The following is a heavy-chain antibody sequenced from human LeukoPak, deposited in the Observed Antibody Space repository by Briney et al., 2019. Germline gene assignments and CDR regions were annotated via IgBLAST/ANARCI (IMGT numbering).Heavy chain of an antibody. V-gene: IGHV3-23*01. CDR2: ISGSGGST. CDR1: GFTFSSYA. Sequence: PGGSLRLSCAASGFTFSSYAMSWVRQVPGKGLEWVSAISGSGGSTYYADSVKGRFTISRDNAKKSLYLQMNSLRAEDTAVYYCARGGTGVSRDYWGQGTLVTVAS. J-gene: IGHJ4*02. CDR3: ARGGTGVSRDY. D-gene: IGHD3/OR15-3a*01.